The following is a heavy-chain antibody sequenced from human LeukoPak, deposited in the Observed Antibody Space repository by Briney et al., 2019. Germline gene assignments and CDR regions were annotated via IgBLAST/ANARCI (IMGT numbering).Heavy chain of an antibody. CDR2: ISGHNGHT. CDR1: GYTFTSYG. CDR3: ARGPGIAVAGVFDY. J-gene: IGHJ4*02. Sequence: ASVKVSCKASGYTFTSYGINWVRQAPGQGLEWMGWISGHNGHTNYVQKMQVRVTMTTDTSTNTAYMELRNLTSDDTAVYYCARGPGIAVAGVFDYWGQGSLVTVSS. D-gene: IGHD6-19*01. V-gene: IGHV1-18*04.